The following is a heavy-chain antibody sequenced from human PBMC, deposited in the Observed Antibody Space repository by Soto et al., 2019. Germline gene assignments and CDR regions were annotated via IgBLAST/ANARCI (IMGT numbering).Heavy chain of an antibody. V-gene: IGHV3-21*01. CDR1: GFTFSNYG. CDR2: ITSSSYI. Sequence: EVQLVESGGGLVKPGGSLRLSCAASGFTFSNYGMNCVRQAPGKGLEWVSFITSSSYIFYADSVKGRFTISRDNAKNALYLQMNSLRAEDTAVYYCARDLGAVTTLGFQNWGQGTLVTVSS. J-gene: IGHJ1*01. CDR3: ARDLGAVTTLGFQN. D-gene: IGHD4-17*01.